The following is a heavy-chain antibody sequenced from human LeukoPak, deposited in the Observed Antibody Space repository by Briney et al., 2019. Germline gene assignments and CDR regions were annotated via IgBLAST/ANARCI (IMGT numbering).Heavy chain of an antibody. CDR1: GGSFGGYY. V-gene: IGHV4-34*01. Sequence: PSETLSLTCAVYGGSFGGYYWSWIRQPPGKGLEWIGEINHSGSTNYNPSLKSRVTISVDTSKNQFSLKLSSVTAADTAVYYCARGHGDYDYWGQGTLVTVSS. CDR2: INHSGST. J-gene: IGHJ4*02. D-gene: IGHD4-17*01. CDR3: ARGHGDYDY.